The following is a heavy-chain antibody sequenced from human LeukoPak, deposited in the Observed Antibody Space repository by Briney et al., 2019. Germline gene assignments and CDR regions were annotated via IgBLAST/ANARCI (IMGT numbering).Heavy chain of an antibody. Sequence: PGGSLRLSCAASGFTFDDYAMHWVRQAPGKGLEWVSGISWNSGSIGYADSVKGRFTISRDNAKNSLYLQMNSLRAEDTALYYCAKDIGAFVEYGAFDIWGQGTMVTVPS. V-gene: IGHV3-9*01. CDR3: AKDIGAFVEYGAFDI. J-gene: IGHJ3*02. CDR1: GFTFDDYA. CDR2: ISWNSGSI. D-gene: IGHD3-3*02.